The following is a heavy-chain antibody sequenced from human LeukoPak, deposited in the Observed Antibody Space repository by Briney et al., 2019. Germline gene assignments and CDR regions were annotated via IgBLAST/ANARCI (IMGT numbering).Heavy chain of an antibody. J-gene: IGHJ6*03. CDR1: GGSISSYY. CDR3: ACQYYDFWSGWYYMDV. D-gene: IGHD3-3*01. Sequence: SETLSLTCTVSGGSISSYYWSWIRQPPGKGLEWIGYIYYSGSTNYNPSLKSRVTISVDTSKNQFSLKLSSVTAADTAVYYCACQYYDFWSGWYYMDVWGKGTTVTVSS. CDR2: IYYSGST. V-gene: IGHV4-59*01.